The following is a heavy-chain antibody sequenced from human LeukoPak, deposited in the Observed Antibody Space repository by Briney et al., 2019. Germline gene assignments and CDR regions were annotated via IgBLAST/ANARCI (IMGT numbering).Heavy chain of an antibody. CDR2: ISYSESA. CDR3: ARGPDDFDY. J-gene: IGHJ4*02. V-gene: IGHV4-59*01. CDR1: GGSMYSYY. Sequence: SETLSLTCSVSGGSMYSYYWSWIRQPPGKGLEWIGYISYSESARYNPSLRSRVTISIDTSKSQFSLKVSSVTAADSAEYYCARGPDDFDYWGQGILVTVSS. D-gene: IGHD5-24*01.